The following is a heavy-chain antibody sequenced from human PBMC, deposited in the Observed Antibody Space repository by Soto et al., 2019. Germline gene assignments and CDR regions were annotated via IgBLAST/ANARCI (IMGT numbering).Heavy chain of an antibody. J-gene: IGHJ6*02. Sequence: QVQLVQSGAEVKKPGASVKVSCKASGYTFTSYGISWVRQAPGQGLEWMGWISAYNGNTNYAQKVQGRDTMTTDTSTSTAYMELRSLRSDDTAVYYCGRGGNYCTNGVRSFYGMDVWGQGTTVTVSS. V-gene: IGHV1-18*01. CDR1: GYTFTSYG. CDR3: GRGGNYCTNGVRSFYGMDV. CDR2: ISAYNGNT. D-gene: IGHD2-8*01.